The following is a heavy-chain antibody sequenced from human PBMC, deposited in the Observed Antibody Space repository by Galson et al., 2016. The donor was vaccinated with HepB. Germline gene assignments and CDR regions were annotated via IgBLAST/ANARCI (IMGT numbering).Heavy chain of an antibody. CDR3: ARGSGGWYVPGLGHYFYFGMDV. D-gene: IGHD6-19*01. CDR1: GGSLSAYY. CDR2: IDHNGST. J-gene: IGHJ6*02. V-gene: IGHV4-34*01. Sequence: EALSLTCAVSGGSLSAYYWSWIRRPPGKRLEWIGEIDHNGSTNYSQALQSRVTISADTSKHQFSLELRSVTAADTATYYCARGSGGWYVPGLGHYFYFGMDVWGQGTPVTVSS.